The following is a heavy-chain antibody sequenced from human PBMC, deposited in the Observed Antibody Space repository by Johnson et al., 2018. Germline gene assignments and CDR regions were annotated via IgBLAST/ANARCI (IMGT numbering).Heavy chain of an antibody. V-gene: IGHV3-23*04. Sequence: VQLVQSGGGLVQPGGSLRLSCAASGFTFSSYAMSWVRQAPGKGLEWVSAIRGSGSTTYYADSVKGRFTISRDNSKNMLYLQMNNLRAGDTAVYYCAKDRQWLVELDYWGQGTLVIVSS. J-gene: IGHJ4*02. CDR3: AKDRQWLVELDY. CDR2: IRGSGSTT. D-gene: IGHD6-19*01. CDR1: GFTFSSYA.